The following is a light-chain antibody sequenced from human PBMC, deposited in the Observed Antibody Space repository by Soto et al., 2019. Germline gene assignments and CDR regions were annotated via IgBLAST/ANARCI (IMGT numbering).Light chain of an antibody. CDR3: SSFTSGDSHDV. CDR1: NSDVGGHNY. CDR2: NVS. V-gene: IGLV2-14*01. Sequence: QSALTQPASVSGSPGQSITISCTGTNSDVGGHNYVSWYQQSPGKAPELIISNVSNRPSGVSNRFSGSKSGITASLTISGLQADDERDNYCSSFTSGDSHDVFGTGTEVTVL. J-gene: IGLJ1*01.